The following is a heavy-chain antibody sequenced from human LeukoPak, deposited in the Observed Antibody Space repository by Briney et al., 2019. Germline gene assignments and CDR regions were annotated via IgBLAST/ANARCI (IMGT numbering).Heavy chain of an antibody. V-gene: IGHV1-18*04. D-gene: IGHD2-8*01. J-gene: IGHJ6*04. Sequence: ASVKVSCKASGYTFTSYGISWVRQAPGQGLEWMGWISAYNGNTNYAQKLQGRVTMTTDTSTSTAYMELRSLRSDDTAVYYCASVNMLGGFYGMDVWGKGTTVTVSS. CDR2: ISAYNGNT. CDR3: ASVNMLGGFYGMDV. CDR1: GYTFTSYG.